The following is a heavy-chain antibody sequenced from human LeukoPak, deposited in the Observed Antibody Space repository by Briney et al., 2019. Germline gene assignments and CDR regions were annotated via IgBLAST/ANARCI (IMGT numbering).Heavy chain of an antibody. V-gene: IGHV4-34*01. J-gene: IGHJ4*02. CDR2: INHSGST. CDR3: ARGHYYGSGSYYNFDY. CDR1: GGSFSGYY. D-gene: IGHD3-10*01. Sequence: SETLSLTCAVYGGSFSGYYWSWIRQPPGKGLEWIGEINHSGSTNYNPSLKSRVTISVDTSKNQFSLKLSSVTAADTAVYYCARGHYYGSGSYYNFDYWGQGTLVTVSS.